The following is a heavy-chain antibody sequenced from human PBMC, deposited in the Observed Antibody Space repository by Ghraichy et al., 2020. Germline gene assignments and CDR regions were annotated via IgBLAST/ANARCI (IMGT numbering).Heavy chain of an antibody. CDR2: INPDGSAK. J-gene: IGHJ5*02. V-gene: IGHV3-7*01. CDR3: AGWSSGGNP. CDR1: DFTFSNYW. D-gene: IGHD3-22*01. Sequence: GVLNISCAASDFTFSNYWMNWVRRPPGKGLEWVANINPDGSAKTYVDSVKGRFTVSRDNAKKSLYLQMNNLRGEDTAVYYCAGWSSGGNPWGQGTLVTVSS.